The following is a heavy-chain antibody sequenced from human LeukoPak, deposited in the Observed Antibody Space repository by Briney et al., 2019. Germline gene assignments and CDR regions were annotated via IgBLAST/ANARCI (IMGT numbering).Heavy chain of an antibody. CDR3: ARSIVVVPADPPSWFDP. J-gene: IGHJ5*02. Sequence: ESGPTLVKPTQTLTLTCTFSGFSLSTSGVGVGWIRQPPGKALEWLALIYWNDDKRYSPSLKSRLTITKDTSKNQVVLTMTNMDPVDTATYYCARSIVVVPADPPSWFDPWGQGTLVTVSS. D-gene: IGHD2-2*01. CDR1: GFSLSTSGVG. CDR2: IYWNDDK. V-gene: IGHV2-5*01.